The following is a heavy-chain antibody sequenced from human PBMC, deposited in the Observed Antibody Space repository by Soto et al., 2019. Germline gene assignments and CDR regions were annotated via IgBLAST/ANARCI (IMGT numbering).Heavy chain of an antibody. CDR2: ISYDGSNK. J-gene: IGHJ4*02. Sequence: ESGGGVVQPGRSLRLSCAASGFTFSSYGMHWVRQAPGKGLEWVAVISYDGSNKYYADSVKGRFTISRDNSKNTLYLQMNSLRAEDTAVYYCAKDRIAVAGIFDYWGQGTLVTVSS. D-gene: IGHD6-19*01. V-gene: IGHV3-30*18. CDR3: AKDRIAVAGIFDY. CDR1: GFTFSSYG.